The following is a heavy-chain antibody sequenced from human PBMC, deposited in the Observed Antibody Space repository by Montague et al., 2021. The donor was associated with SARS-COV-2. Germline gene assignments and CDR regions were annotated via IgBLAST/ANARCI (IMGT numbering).Heavy chain of an antibody. D-gene: IGHD6-13*01. CDR1: GFTFSSYA. CDR3: AKDRQLVGDDAFDI. V-gene: IGHV3-23*01. J-gene: IGHJ3*02. Sequence: SLRLSCAASGFTFSSYAMSWVRQAPGKGLEWVPTISISDGNTYYADSVKGRFTISRDKSKNTLYLQMNSLRAEDTAVYYCAKDRQLVGDDAFDIWGQGTMVTVSS. CDR2: ISISDGNT.